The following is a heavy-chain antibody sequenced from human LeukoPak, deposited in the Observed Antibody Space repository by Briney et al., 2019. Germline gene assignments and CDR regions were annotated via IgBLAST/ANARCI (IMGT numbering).Heavy chain of an antibody. Sequence: GGSLRLSCAASGFTFSDYYMSWIRQAPGKGLEWVSYISSSGSTIYYADSVKGRFTISRDNAKNSLYLQMNSLRAEGTAVYYCARVRRYCSGGSCYAWFDPWGQGTLVTVSS. D-gene: IGHD2-15*01. CDR2: ISSSGSTI. J-gene: IGHJ5*02. V-gene: IGHV3-11*01. CDR3: ARVRRYCSGGSCYAWFDP. CDR1: GFTFSDYY.